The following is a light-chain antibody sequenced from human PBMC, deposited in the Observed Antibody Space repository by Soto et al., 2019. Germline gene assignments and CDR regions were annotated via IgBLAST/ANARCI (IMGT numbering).Light chain of an antibody. Sequence: QSVLTQPPSAPGTPGQRVTISCSGSRSNIGSNPVNWYQQLPGTTPKLLIYSDNHRPSGVPDRFSGSKSGTSASLAISGLQSEDEADYYCAAWDDSLNGLYVFGTGTKLTVL. J-gene: IGLJ1*01. V-gene: IGLV1-44*01. CDR3: AAWDDSLNGLYV. CDR2: SDN. CDR1: RSNIGSNP.